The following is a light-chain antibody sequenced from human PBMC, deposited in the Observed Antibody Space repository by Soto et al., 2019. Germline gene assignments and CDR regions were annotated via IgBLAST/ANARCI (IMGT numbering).Light chain of an antibody. CDR2: GAS. CDR1: ESVSSSY. J-gene: IGKJ1*01. CDR3: QQYGSSGT. V-gene: IGKV3-20*01. Sequence: IVLAQSPGTLYLSPGERAILFYRASESVSSSYLAWYQQKPGQAPRLLIYGASNRATGIPDRLSGRGSGTDFTLTISRLEPEDFAVYYCQQYGSSGTFGQGTKVDIK.